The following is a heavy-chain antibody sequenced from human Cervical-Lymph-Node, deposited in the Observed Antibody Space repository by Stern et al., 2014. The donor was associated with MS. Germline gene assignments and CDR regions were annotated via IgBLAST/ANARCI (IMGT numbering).Heavy chain of an antibody. D-gene: IGHD3-10*01. CDR1: GYTFTNYG. CDR2: ISTYXDDI. Sequence: QVQLXXXEAEVKKPGASVKVSCKASGYTFTNYGIFWVRQAPGQGLEWMGWISTYXDDIYYAQNLQGRLSMTTDXSTSTAYMELRSLRSDDTAVYYCARDGXXXANYWGQGTLVTVSS. J-gene: IGHJ4*02. V-gene: IGHV1-18*04. CDR3: ARDGXXXANY.